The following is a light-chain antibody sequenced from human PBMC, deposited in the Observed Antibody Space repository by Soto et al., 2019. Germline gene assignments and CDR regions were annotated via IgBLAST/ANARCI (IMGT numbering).Light chain of an antibody. CDR1: QSISSY. Sequence: DIQMTQSPSSLSASVGDRVTITCRASQSISSYLNWYQQKPGKAPKLLIYAASSLQSGVPSRFSGSGSGTDFTLTISSLQPEDFATYYCQQSYSTPFGRGTKVEIK. CDR2: AAS. J-gene: IGKJ4*01. V-gene: IGKV1-39*01. CDR3: QQSYSTP.